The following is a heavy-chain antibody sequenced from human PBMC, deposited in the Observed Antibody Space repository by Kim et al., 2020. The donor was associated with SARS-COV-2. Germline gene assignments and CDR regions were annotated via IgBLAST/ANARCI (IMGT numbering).Heavy chain of an antibody. CDR2: IRSKANSYAT. Sequence: GGSLRLSCAASGFTFSDSAMYWVRQASGKGLEWVGRIRSKANSYATAYDVSVKGRFIISRDDSKNTAYLQLNSLKTEDTAIYYCTRVPPYSNSWWDAFDIWNHGAMVTDCS. CDR3: TRVPPYSNSWWDAFDI. CDR1: GFTFSDSA. D-gene: IGHD6-13*01. J-gene: IGHJ3*02. V-gene: IGHV3-73*01.